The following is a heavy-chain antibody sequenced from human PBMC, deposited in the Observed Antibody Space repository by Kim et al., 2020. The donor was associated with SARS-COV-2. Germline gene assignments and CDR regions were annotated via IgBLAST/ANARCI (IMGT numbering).Heavy chain of an antibody. Sequence: GGSLRLSCAASGFTFSSYWMSWVRQAPGKGLEWVANIKQDGSEKYYVDSVKGRFTISRDNAKNSLYLQMNSLRAEDTAVYYCARESTKATIQPHTGVNYWGQGTLVTVSS. V-gene: IGHV3-7*01. CDR1: GFTFSSYW. J-gene: IGHJ4*02. CDR2: IKQDGSEK. D-gene: IGHD5-12*01. CDR3: ARESTKATIQPHTGVNY.